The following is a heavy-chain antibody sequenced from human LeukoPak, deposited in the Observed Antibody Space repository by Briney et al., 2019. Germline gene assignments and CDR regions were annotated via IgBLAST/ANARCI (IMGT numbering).Heavy chain of an antibody. CDR1: GGSFSGYY. CDR2: IYYSGST. CDR3: ARRSQENGMITANNWFDP. V-gene: IGHV4-59*08. J-gene: IGHJ5*02. Sequence: SETLSLTCAVYGGSFSGYYWSWIRLPPGRGLEWIGYIYYSGSTNYNPSLKSRVTISVDTSKNQFSLKLTSVTAADTAVYYCARRSQENGMITANNWFDPWGQGTLVTVSS. D-gene: IGHD3-16*01.